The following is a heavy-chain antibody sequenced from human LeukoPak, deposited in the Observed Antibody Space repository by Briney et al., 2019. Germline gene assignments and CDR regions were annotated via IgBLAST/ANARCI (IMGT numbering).Heavy chain of an antibody. D-gene: IGHD3-3*01. CDR2: ISYDGSNK. J-gene: IGHJ4*02. Sequence: PGGSLRLSCAASGFTFNIYGTHWVRQAPGKGLEWVAVISYDGSNKYYADSVKGRFTISRDNSKNTLYLQMNSLRAEDTAVYYCARSGIVGDDFWEWSSDYWGQGTLVTVSS. CDR1: GFTFNIYG. V-gene: IGHV3-30*19. CDR3: ARSGIVGDDFWEWSSDY.